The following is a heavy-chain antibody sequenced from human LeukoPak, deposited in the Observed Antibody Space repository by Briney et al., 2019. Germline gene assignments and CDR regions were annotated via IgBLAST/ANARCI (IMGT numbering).Heavy chain of an antibody. CDR3: ARDTPYYYGMDV. V-gene: IGHV3-21*01. CDR2: ISSSSSYI. Sequence: PGGSLRLSRAASGFTFSSYSMNWVRQAPGKGLEWVSSISSSSSYIYYADSVKGRFTISRDKAKHSLYLQMNSLRAEDTAVYYCARDTPYYYGMDVWGKGTTVTVSS. J-gene: IGHJ6*04. CDR1: GFTFSSYS.